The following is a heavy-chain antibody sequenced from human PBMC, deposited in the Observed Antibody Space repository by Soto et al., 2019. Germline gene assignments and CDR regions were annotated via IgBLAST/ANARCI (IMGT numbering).Heavy chain of an antibody. J-gene: IGHJ3*02. V-gene: IGHV4-59*08. CDR3: ARRYGSCFDI. CDR2: IYYSGST. D-gene: IGHD3-10*01. Sequence: QVQLQESGPGLLKPSETLSLTCTGSGGSISSYYWSWIRQPPGKGLEWIGYIYYSGSTHFNPPLKSRVTISVDTSKNQFSLKLSSVTAADTAVYYCARRYGSCFDIWGQGPMVTVSS. CDR1: GGSISSYY.